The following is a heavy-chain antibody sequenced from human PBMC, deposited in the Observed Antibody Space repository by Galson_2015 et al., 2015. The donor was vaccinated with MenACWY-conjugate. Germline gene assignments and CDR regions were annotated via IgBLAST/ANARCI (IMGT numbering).Heavy chain of an antibody. Sequence: SVKVSCKASGGTFSTYGIVWVRQAPGQGLEWMGRIIPILDKTNYAQTFQDRVTITADKSTSTAYMELSSLRSEDTAVYYCASVGQLWYYFDYWGQGTLVTVSS. J-gene: IGHJ4*02. CDR1: GGTFSTYG. V-gene: IGHV1-69*04. CDR2: IIPILDKT. CDR3: ASVGQLWYYFDY. D-gene: IGHD5-18*01.